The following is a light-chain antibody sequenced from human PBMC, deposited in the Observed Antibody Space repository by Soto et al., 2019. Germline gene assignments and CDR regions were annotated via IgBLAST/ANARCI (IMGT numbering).Light chain of an antibody. J-gene: IGKJ1*01. V-gene: IGKV3-20*01. CDR2: GAS. CDR1: QSVGSIS. Sequence: EIVLTQSPGTLSLSPGERATLSCRASQSVGSISLAWYQQKPGRAPRLLIFGASSRATGIPDGFSGSGSGTDFTLTISRLEPEDFAVYYCQQYGSSPRTFGQGTKVDIK. CDR3: QQYGSSPRT.